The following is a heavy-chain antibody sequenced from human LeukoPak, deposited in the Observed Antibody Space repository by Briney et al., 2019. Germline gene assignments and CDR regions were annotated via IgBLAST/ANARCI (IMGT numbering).Heavy chain of an antibody. CDR2: IYTSGST. J-gene: IGHJ4*02. Sequence: PSETLSLTCTVSGGSISSGSYYWSWIRQPAGKGLEWIGRIYTSGSTNYNPSLKSRVTISVDTSKNQFSLKLSSVTAADTAVYYCARDLDSSGYYYVYWGQGTLVTVSS. V-gene: IGHV4-61*02. CDR1: GGSISSGSYY. CDR3: ARDLDSSGYYYVY. D-gene: IGHD3-22*01.